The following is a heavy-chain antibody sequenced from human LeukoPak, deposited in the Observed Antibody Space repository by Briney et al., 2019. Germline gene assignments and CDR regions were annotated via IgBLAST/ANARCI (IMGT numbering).Heavy chain of an antibody. CDR3: AKDGERSLEWSPPLGY. V-gene: IGHV3-23*01. D-gene: IGHD3-3*01. Sequence: GGSLRLSCAASGFTFSAFAMTWVRQAPGKGLEWVSTITSDGDNTYSADSVKGRITFSRDNSKNTLSLQLRSLRAEDTAVYYCAKDGERSLEWSPPLGYWGQGTLVTVSS. CDR2: ITSDGDNT. J-gene: IGHJ4*02. CDR1: GFTFSAFA.